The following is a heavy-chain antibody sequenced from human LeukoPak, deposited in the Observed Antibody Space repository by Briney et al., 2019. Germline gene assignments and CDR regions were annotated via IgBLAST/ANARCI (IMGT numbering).Heavy chain of an antibody. CDR1: GGSISSYY. CDR2: IYYSGST. D-gene: IGHD1-26*01. J-gene: IGHJ4*02. CDR3: ARDSGSYLHLDY. Sequence: PSETLSLTCTVSGGSISSYYWSWIRQPPGKGLEWIGYIYYSGSTNYNPSLKSRVTISVDTSKNQFSLKLSSVTAADTAVYYCARDSGSYLHLDYWGQATLVTVSS. V-gene: IGHV4-59*01.